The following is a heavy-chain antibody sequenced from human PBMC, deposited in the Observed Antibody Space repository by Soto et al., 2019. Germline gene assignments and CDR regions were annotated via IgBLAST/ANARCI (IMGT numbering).Heavy chain of an antibody. CDR1: GFPFRTYA. CDR3: AKDRQPDGLWPFDH. D-gene: IGHD2-21*01. Sequence: PGGSLRLSCEASGFPFRTYAVGWVRQAPGKGLEWIAGLFGSGGGISYAESVRGRFSISRDNSRNTLYLQMNSLRVDDTAVYYCAKDRQPDGLWPFDHWGRGTLVTVSS. V-gene: IGHV3-23*01. CDR2: LFGSGGGI. J-gene: IGHJ4*02.